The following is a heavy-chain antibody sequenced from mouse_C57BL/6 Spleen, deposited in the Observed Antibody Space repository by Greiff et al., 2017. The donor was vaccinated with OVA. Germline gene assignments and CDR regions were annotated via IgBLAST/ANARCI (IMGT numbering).Heavy chain of an antibody. CDR1: GYTFTSSW. V-gene: IGHV1-69*01. Sequence: QVQLQQPGAELVMPGASVKLSCKASGYTFTSSWMHWVKQRPGQGLEWIGEIDPSDSYTNYNQKFKGKSTLTVDKSSSTAYMQLSSLTSEDSAVYYCARDYSNDYFDYWGQGTTLTVSS. CDR3: ARDYSNDYFDY. J-gene: IGHJ2*01. D-gene: IGHD2-5*01. CDR2: IDPSDSYT.